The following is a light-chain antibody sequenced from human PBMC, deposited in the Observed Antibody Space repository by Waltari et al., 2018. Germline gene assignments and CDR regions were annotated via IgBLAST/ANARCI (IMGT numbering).Light chain of an antibody. CDR1: KRISSW. Sequence: DIQMTQSPSTLSASVGDRVTITCRASKRISSWLAWYQQKPGKAPKLLIYKASSLESGVPSRFSGSGSGTEFTLTISSLQPDDFATYYCQQYDSPYTFGQGTKLEIK. V-gene: IGKV1-5*03. CDR2: KAS. CDR3: QQYDSPYT. J-gene: IGKJ2*01.